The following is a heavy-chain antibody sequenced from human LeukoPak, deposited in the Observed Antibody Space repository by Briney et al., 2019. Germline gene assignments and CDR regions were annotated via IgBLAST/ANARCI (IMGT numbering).Heavy chain of an antibody. Sequence: SETLSLTCTVTGGSISSSSYYWGWIRQPPGKGLEWIGSIYYSGSAYYNPSLKSRVTISVDTSKNQFSLKLSSETAADTAVYYCASPSPHCSSTSCPNGGFFDYWGQGTLVTVSS. CDR3: ASPSPHCSSTSCPNGGFFDY. CDR2: IYYSGSA. J-gene: IGHJ4*02. D-gene: IGHD2-2*01. CDR1: GGSISSSSYY. V-gene: IGHV4-39*01.